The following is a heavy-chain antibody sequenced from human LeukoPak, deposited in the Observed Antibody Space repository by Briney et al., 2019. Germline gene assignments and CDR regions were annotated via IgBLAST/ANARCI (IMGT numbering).Heavy chain of an antibody. Sequence: GGSLRLSCAASGFTFASHAMSWVRQAPGKGLEWVSTISGSGGSTFYAGSVKGRFTISRDNSKNTLYLQMNSLRAEDAAVYYCARHYYGSGNYYDYWGQGTLVTVSS. J-gene: IGHJ4*02. D-gene: IGHD3-10*01. CDR1: GFTFASHA. CDR3: ARHYYGSGNYYDY. CDR2: ISGSGGST. V-gene: IGHV3-23*01.